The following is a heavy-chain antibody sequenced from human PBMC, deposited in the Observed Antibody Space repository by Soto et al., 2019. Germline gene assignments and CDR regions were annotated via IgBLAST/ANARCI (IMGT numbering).Heavy chain of an antibody. D-gene: IGHD1-1*01. Sequence: QVQLQQWGAGLLKPAETLSLTCTVYGGSLSGYYWSWFRQPPGKGLEWVGEINPSETTNYNPSLKSRVTLSADKSKNLYALNTNSVTAADIVVVYCARDTGALDVWGQGTTVTVSS. V-gene: IGHV4-34*01. CDR1: GGSLSGYY. CDR2: INPSETT. J-gene: IGHJ6*02. CDR3: ARDTGALDV.